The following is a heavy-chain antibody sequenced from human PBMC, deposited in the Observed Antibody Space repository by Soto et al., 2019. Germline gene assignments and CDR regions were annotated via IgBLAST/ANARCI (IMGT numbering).Heavy chain of an antibody. CDR1: GFTFSSYW. CDR2: INQDGSEK. CDR3: ARDPGYYYYGMDV. V-gene: IGHV3-7*03. J-gene: IGHJ6*02. Sequence: GSLRLSCAASGFTFSSYWMSWVRQAPGKGLEWVANINQDGSEKYYVDSVKGRFTISRDNAKNSLYLQMNSMRAEDTAVYYCARDPGYYYYGMDVWGQGTTVTVSS.